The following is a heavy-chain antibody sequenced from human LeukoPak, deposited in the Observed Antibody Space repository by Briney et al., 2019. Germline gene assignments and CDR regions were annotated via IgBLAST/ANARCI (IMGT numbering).Heavy chain of an antibody. V-gene: IGHV4-38-2*02. CDR1: GYSISSGYY. Sequence: SETLSLTCTVSGYSISSGYYWGWIRRPPGKGLEWIGSIYHSGSTYYNPSLKSRVTISVDTSKSQFSLKLSSVTAADTAVYYCARDCSSTSCYSQRFDPWGQGTLVTVSS. CDR3: ARDCSSTSCYSQRFDP. J-gene: IGHJ5*02. D-gene: IGHD2-2*01. CDR2: IYHSGST.